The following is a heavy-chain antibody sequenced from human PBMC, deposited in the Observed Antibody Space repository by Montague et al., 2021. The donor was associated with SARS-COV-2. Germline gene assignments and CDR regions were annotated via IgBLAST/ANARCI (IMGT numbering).Heavy chain of an antibody. J-gene: IGHJ6*03. CDR2: TYYRSKWYN. CDR1: GDSVSSNSAA. D-gene: IGHD3-9*01. CDR3: ARALKPPGDILTGYLTYYYYSDV. Sequence: CAISGDSVSSNSAAWNWIRQSPSRGLEWLGRTYYRSKWYNDYAVSVKSRITINPDTSKNQFSLQLNSVTPEDMPVYYCARALKPPGDILTGYLTYYYYSDVWGKGTTVTVSS. V-gene: IGHV6-1*01.